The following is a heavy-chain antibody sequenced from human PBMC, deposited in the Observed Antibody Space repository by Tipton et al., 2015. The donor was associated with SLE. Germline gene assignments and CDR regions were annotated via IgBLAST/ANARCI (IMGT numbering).Heavy chain of an antibody. CDR2: VYYGGNT. CDR1: GGSIRSHY. CDR3: ARDRSSVSD. J-gene: IGHJ4*02. Sequence: TLSLTCTVSGGSIRSHYWSWIRQPPGKGLEWIGYVYYGGNTNYNPSLKSRVTISIDTSKNQFSLKLTSVTAADTAVYFCARDRSSVSDWGQGTQVIVSP. D-gene: IGHD5/OR15-5a*01. V-gene: IGHV4-59*11.